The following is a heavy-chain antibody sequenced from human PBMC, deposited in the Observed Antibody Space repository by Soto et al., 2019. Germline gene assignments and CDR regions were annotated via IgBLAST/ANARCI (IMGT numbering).Heavy chain of an antibody. CDR3: AKDIRYYGSGSYPYFDY. Sequence: EVQLVEPGGGLVQPGRSLRLSCAASGFTFDDYAMHWVRQAPGKGLEWVSGISWNSGSIGYADSVKGRFTISRDNAKNSLYLQMNSLRAEDTASYYCAKDIRYYGSGSYPYFDYWGQGTLVTVSS. V-gene: IGHV3-9*01. J-gene: IGHJ4*02. CDR1: GFTFDDYA. CDR2: ISWNSGSI. D-gene: IGHD3-10*01.